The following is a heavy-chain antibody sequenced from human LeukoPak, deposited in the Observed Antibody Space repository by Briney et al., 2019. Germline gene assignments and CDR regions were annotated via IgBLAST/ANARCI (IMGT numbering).Heavy chain of an antibody. J-gene: IGHJ4*02. CDR2: IYDSGST. CDR1: GGSITSRY. D-gene: IGHD1-7*01. CDR3: ARGGWNYGEDFDY. V-gene: IGHV4-59*11. Sequence: SETLSLTCTVSGGSITSRYWSSIRQPPGKGLEWIGYIYDSGSTNYNPSLKSRVSISGDTSKNQFSMNLSSVTAADTAVYYCARGGWNYGEDFDYWGQGALVTVSS.